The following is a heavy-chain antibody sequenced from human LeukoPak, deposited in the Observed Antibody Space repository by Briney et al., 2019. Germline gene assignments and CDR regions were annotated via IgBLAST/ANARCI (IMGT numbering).Heavy chain of an antibody. CDR3: ARVFEYSSSSAGVDY. Sequence: SETPSLTCTVSGGSISGSSYYWGWIRPPPGKGLEWVGSIYYSGSTNYNPSSNSRVSISTGTSKNQFSLKLSSVTAADTAVYYCARVFEYSSSSAGVDYWGQGTLVTVSS. V-gene: IGHV4-39*07. CDR2: IYYSGST. J-gene: IGHJ4*02. D-gene: IGHD6-6*01. CDR1: GGSISGSSYY.